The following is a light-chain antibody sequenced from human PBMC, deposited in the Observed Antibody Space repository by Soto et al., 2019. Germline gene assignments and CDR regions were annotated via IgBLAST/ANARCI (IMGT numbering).Light chain of an antibody. J-gene: IGKJ5*01. CDR1: QSVSSY. CDR3: QQRSNWPIT. V-gene: IGKV3-11*01. CDR2: DAS. Sequence: EIVLTQSPATLSLSPGERATLSCRDSQSVSSYLAWYQQKPGQAPRLLIYDASNRATGIPARFSGSGSGTDFTLTISSLEHEDFAVYYCQQRSNWPITFGQGTRLESK.